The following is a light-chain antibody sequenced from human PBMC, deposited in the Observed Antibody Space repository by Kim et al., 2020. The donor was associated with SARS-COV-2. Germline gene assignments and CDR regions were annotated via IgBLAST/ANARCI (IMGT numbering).Light chain of an antibody. CDR3: QAWDSSTGV. Sequence: SSSLPPPPSFSFSPCPPSIITCSGDKLGDKYACWYQQKPGQSPVLVIYEDTKRPSGIPERFSGSNSGNTATLTIRGTQAMDEADYYCQAWDSSTGVFGTGTKVTVL. J-gene: IGLJ1*01. CDR1: KLGDKY. V-gene: IGLV3-1*01. CDR2: EDT.